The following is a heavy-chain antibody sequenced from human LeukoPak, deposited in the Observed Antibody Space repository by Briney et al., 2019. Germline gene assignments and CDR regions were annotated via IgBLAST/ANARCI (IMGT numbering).Heavy chain of an antibody. Sequence: GGSLRLSCAASGFTFSSYWMNWVRQAPGKGLEWVANIKPDGSDQYYVDSVKGRFTISRVNAKNSLYLQMNSLRAEDTAVYYCARENFQYWAQGTLVTVSS. CDR3: ARENFQY. CDR2: IKPDGSDQ. V-gene: IGHV3-7*04. CDR1: GFTFSSYW. J-gene: IGHJ4*02.